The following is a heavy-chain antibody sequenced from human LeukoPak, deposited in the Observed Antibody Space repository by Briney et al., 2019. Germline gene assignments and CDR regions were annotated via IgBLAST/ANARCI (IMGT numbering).Heavy chain of an antibody. D-gene: IGHD2-15*01. CDR3: ARDLFSSGGSCYSHCSAFDI. V-gene: IGHV6-1*01. Sequence: SQTLSLTCAISGDSVSSNSAAWNWIRQSPSRGLEWLGSTYYRSKWYKYYTVSVKSRITINPDTSKNQFSLQLNSVTPEDTAVYYCARDLFSSGGSCYSHCSAFDIWGQGTMVTVSS. CDR2: TYYRSKWYK. J-gene: IGHJ3*02. CDR1: GDSVSSNSAA.